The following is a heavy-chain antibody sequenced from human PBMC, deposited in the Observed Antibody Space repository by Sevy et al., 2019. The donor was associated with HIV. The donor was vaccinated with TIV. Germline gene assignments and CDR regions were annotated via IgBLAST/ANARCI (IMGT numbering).Heavy chain of an antibody. CDR3: ARDLPPSATTVAHFDN. CDR2: ISNSGSAL. V-gene: IGHV3-11*04. Sequence: GGSLRLSCAASGFTFSDYWMHWVRQPPGKGLVWISYISNSGSALYYSDSVKGRFTISRDNAKNSLYLQMNSLRAEDTAVYYCARDLPPSATTVAHFDNWGQGTLVTVSS. CDR1: GFTFSDYW. D-gene: IGHD4-4*01. J-gene: IGHJ4*02.